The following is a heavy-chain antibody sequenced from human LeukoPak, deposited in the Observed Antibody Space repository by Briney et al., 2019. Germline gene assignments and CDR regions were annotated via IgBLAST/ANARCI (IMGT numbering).Heavy chain of an antibody. CDR3: ARDNVGATSGSAFDY. D-gene: IGHD1-26*01. Sequence: ASVKVSCKTFGYTFSTYAMHWVRQAPGQRLEWMGWINAGNGNTKYSQKFQGRVTITRDTSASTAYMELSSLRSEDTAVYYCARDNVGATSGSAFDYWGQGTPVTVSS. J-gene: IGHJ4*02. V-gene: IGHV1-3*01. CDR2: INAGNGNT. CDR1: GYTFSTYA.